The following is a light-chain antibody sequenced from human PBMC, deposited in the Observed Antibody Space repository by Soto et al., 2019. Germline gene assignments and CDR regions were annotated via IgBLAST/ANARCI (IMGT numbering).Light chain of an antibody. CDR3: SSYTASGV. J-gene: IGLJ3*02. CDR1: STNVGGHNY. CDR2: EVS. V-gene: IGLV2-14*01. Sequence: QSALTQPASVSGSPGQSITISCTGTSTNVGGHNYVSWYQHHPGKVPKLIISEVSNRPSGVSSRFSGSKSGNTASLTISGLQAEDEAVYYCSSYTASGVFGVGTKVTV.